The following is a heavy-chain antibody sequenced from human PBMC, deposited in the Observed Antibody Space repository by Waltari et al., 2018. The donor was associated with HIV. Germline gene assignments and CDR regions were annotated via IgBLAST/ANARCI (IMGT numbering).Heavy chain of an antibody. CDR3: ASGSHYCSGGSCDYYYYDMDV. V-gene: IGHV3-20*04. CDR1: GITFDDYG. Sequence: EVQLVESGGGVVRPGGSLRLSCAASGITFDDYGMSWVRQAPGKGLEWVSGINWNGGSTGYADSVKGRFTISRDNAMKSLFLQMNSLRAEDTALYYCASGSHYCSGGSCDYYYYDMDVWGQGTTVTVSS. CDR2: INWNGGST. D-gene: IGHD2-15*01. J-gene: IGHJ6*02.